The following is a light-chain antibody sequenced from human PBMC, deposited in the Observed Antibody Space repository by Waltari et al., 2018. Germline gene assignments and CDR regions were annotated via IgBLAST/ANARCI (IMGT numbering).Light chain of an antibody. V-gene: IGLV2-14*03. Sequence: QSALTQPASVSGSPGQSTTISCPGTSSDVGAYNYVSWYQQHPGRAPKIMIYDVSNRPSGVSNRFSGSKSGNTASLTISGLQAEDEGDYYCSSYTSSSTWVFGGGTKLTVL. CDR1: SSDVGAYNY. CDR2: DVS. CDR3: SSYTSSSTWV. J-gene: IGLJ3*02.